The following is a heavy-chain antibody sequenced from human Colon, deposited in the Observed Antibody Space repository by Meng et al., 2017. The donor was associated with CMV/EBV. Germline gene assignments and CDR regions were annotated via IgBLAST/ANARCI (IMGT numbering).Heavy chain of an antibody. CDR2: IYYNGDT. Sequence: SSSSPKYYWSWVRQPPGRGLQYIAYIYYNGDTHCNSSLKSRLSISIDASNNQFSLKLASVTAADTATYYCARVKRALGSKSYDFDSWGQGTLVTVSS. CDR3: ARVKRALGSKSYDFDS. J-gene: IGHJ4*02. V-gene: IGHV4-30-4*01. D-gene: IGHD3-10*01. CDR1: SSSSPKYY.